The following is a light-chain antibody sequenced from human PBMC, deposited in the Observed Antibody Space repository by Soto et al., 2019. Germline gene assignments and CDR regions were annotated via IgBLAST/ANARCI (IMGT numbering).Light chain of an antibody. J-gene: IGKJ4*01. CDR2: DAS. CDR3: QQRSNWPPGLT. Sequence: EIVLTQSPATLSLSPGERATLSCRASQSVSSYLAWYQQKPGQAPRLLIYDASNRATVIPARLSGSGSGTDFPLTISSLEPEDFAVYYCQQRSNWPPGLTFGGGTKVEIK. CDR1: QSVSSY. V-gene: IGKV3-11*01.